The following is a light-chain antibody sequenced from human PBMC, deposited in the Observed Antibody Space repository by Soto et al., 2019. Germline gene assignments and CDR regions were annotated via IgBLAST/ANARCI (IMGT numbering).Light chain of an antibody. V-gene: IGKV3D-15*01. Sequence: DMVLPQSPATQSVSPGERASLSCRASQSVTSSLAWYQQKPGQAPRLLIYGASTRATGIPAWFGGSGSGTDFTLTINSLQPEDYATYYCQQFHSFPITFGQGTRLDIK. CDR3: QQFHSFPIT. J-gene: IGKJ5*01. CDR1: QSVTSS. CDR2: GAS.